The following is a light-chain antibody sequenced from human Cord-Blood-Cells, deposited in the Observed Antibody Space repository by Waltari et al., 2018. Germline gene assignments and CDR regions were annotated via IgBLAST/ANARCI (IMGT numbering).Light chain of an antibody. CDR3: QQYDNLPTWT. CDR1: QDISNY. V-gene: IGKV1-33*01. Sequence: DIQMTQSPSSLSASVGDRVTITCQASQDISNYLNWYQQKPWKAPKLLIYEASNLETGVPSRFSESGSGTDFTFTISSLQPEDIATYYCQQYDNLPTWTFGQGTKVEIK. CDR2: EAS. J-gene: IGKJ1*01.